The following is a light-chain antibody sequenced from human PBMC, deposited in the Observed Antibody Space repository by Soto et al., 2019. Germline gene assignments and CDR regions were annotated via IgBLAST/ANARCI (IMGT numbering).Light chain of an antibody. J-gene: IGKJ1*01. CDR2: GAS. V-gene: IGKV1-39*01. CDR3: QQSYTTPRT. Sequence: QFPSFLSASVRERGHLPCPASQRISHLLNWYRQKPGKAPNLLIYGASSLQSGVPSRFSGSGSGTDFTLTISNLQPEDFATYYCQQSYTTPRTFGQGTKVEIK. CDR1: QRISHL.